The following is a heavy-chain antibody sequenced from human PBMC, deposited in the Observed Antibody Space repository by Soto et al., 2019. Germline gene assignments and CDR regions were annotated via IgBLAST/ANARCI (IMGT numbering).Heavy chain of an antibody. J-gene: IGHJ5*02. Sequence: EVQLLESGGGLVQPGGSLRLSCVASGFSFSRYSMNWVRQAPGKGLDWVAYLSGSSSSSVYYADSVKGRFTISRDNAKNSAYLQMNSVRAEDTGVYYCARDTGGFDNWGQGTLVTVSS. V-gene: IGHV3-48*01. CDR3: ARDTGGFDN. CDR1: GFSFSRYS. CDR2: LSGSSSSSV. D-gene: IGHD3-16*01.